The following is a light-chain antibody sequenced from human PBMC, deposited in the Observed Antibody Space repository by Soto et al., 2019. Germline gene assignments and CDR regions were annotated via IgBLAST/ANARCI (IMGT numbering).Light chain of an antibody. CDR3: QQRNRWPGA. V-gene: IGKV3-11*01. CDR1: QSVSSS. Sequence: EIVLTQSPATLSLSPGERATLSCRASQSVSSSLAWYQQKPGQAPRLLFYDASKRAAGIPARFSGSGSGTDFTLTNSSREPDDLAVYYCQQRNRWPGAFGQGTKVEIK. CDR2: DAS. J-gene: IGKJ1*01.